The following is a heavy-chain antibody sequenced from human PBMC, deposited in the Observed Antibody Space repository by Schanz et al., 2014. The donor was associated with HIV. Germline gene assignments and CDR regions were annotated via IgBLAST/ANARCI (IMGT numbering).Heavy chain of an antibody. CDR2: ISYDGSNK. CDR1: GFTFSSYA. D-gene: IGHD4-17*01. Sequence: QVQLVESGGGVVQPGRSLRLSCAASGFTFSSYAMHWVRQAAGKGLEWVAVISYDGSNKYYADSVKGRFTISRDNSKNTLYLQMNSLRAEDTAVYYCAKDPTYGDYGGDAFDIWGQGTMVTVSS. CDR3: AKDPTYGDYGGDAFDI. J-gene: IGHJ3*02. V-gene: IGHV3-30*04.